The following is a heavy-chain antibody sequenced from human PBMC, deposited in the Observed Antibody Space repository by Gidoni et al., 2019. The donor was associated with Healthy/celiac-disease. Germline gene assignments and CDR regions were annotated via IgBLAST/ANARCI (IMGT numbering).Heavy chain of an antibody. Sequence: QVQLQQWGAGLLKPSETLSLTCAVYGGSFSGYYWSWIRQPPGKGLEWIGEINHSGSTNYNPSLKSRVTISVDTSKNQFSLKLSSVTAADTAVYYCARGPPAKRWLYFDYWGQGTLVTVSS. V-gene: IGHV4-34*01. CDR2: INHSGST. CDR1: GGSFSGYY. J-gene: IGHJ4*02. CDR3: ARGPPAKRWLYFDY. D-gene: IGHD5-12*01.